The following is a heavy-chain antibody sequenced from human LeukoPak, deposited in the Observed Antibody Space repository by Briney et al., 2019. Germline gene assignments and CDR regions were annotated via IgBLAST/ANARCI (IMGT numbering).Heavy chain of an antibody. D-gene: IGHD6-19*01. CDR1: GGSISSGDYY. CDR2: IYYSGST. J-gene: IGHJ3*02. Sequence: SETLSLSCTVSGGSISSGDYYWSRIRQPPGKGVEGIGYIYYSGSTNYNPSLKSRVTISIDTSKKQFSLKLSSVTAADTAVYYCARPREQWLGNDAFDMWGQGTMVTVSS. CDR3: ARPREQWLGNDAFDM. V-gene: IGHV4-61*08.